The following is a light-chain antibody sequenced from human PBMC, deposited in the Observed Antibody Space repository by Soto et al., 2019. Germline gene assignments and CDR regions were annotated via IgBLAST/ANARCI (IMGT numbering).Light chain of an antibody. Sequence: IQVTQSPSSLSASVGDRVTIICRASQNINTYLNWYRQKSGKAPELLIFLASTLQTGVPSRFSGSGSGTNFSLTISGLQPDDFATYYCQQSFSNMVTFGGGTKVQI. J-gene: IGKJ4*01. CDR3: QQSFSNMVT. CDR1: QNINTY. V-gene: IGKV1-39*01. CDR2: LAS.